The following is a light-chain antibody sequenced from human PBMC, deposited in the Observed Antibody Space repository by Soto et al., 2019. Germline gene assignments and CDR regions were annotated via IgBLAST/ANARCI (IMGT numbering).Light chain of an antibody. CDR1: SSNVGGYNY. CDR2: AVT. J-gene: IGLJ2*01. Sequence: QSALTQPRSVSGSPGQSVTLSCAGTSSNVGGYNYVSWYQQYPGKAPRLMIYAVTERPSGVPDRFSGSKSGNTASLTISGLQAEDEADYYCSSYAATYPYVIFGGGTKLTV. V-gene: IGLV2-11*01. CDR3: SSYAATYPYVI.